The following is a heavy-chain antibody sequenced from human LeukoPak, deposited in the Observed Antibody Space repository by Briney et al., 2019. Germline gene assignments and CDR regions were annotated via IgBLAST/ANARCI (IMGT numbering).Heavy chain of an antibody. CDR1: GFTFSSYA. CDR3: ARGLRHCDRTSCFQPFDC. V-gene: IGHV3-53*01. J-gene: IGHJ4*02. D-gene: IGHD2-2*01. Sequence: GGSLRLSCAASGFTFSSYAMSWVRQAPGKGLEWVSITYADGYTFYADSVKGRFTISRDSSKNTLCLQMNSLRAEDTAMYYCARGLRHCDRTSCFQPFDCWGQGTLVTVSS. CDR2: TYADGYT.